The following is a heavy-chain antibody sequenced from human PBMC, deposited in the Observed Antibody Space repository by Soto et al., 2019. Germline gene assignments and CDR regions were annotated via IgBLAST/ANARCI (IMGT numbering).Heavy chain of an antibody. D-gene: IGHD2-8*01. CDR3: ASLMEWVGGGNYYYGMDV. J-gene: IGHJ6*02. CDR1: GGTFSSYA. V-gene: IGHV1-69*13. CDR2: IIPIFGTA. Sequence: ASVKVSCKASGGTFSSYAISWVRQAPGQGLEWMGGIIPIFGTANYAQKFQGRVTITADESTSTAYMELSSLRSEDTAMYYCASLMEWVGGGNYYYGMDVWGQGTTVTVSS.